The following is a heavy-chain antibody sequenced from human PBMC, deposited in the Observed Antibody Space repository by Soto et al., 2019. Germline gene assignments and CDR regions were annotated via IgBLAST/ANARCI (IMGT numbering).Heavy chain of an antibody. CDR3: ADAMDNWNDHYWYCHL. D-gene: IGHD1-1*01. J-gene: IGHJ2*01. CDR1: GYTFTSYA. V-gene: IGHV1-3*01. Sequence: QVQLVQSGAEVKKPGASVKVSCKASGYTFTSYAMHWVRQAPGQRLEWMGWINAGNGNTKYSQKFQGRVTITRDTTASIGYMELSSLISEKTGVYYCADAMDNWNDHYWYCHLRGRGTLVTVSS. CDR2: INAGNGNT.